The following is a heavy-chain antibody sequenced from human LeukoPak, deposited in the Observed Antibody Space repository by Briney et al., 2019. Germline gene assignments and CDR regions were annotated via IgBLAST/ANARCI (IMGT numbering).Heavy chain of an antibody. J-gene: IGHJ4*02. Sequence: PGRSLRLSCAASGFTFSSYGMHWVRQAPGKGLEWVAVIWYDGSNKYYADSVKGRFTISRDNSKNTLYLQMNSLRAEDTAVYYCARWGTPTVTLDYWGQGTLVTVSP. CDR2: IWYDGSNK. CDR3: ARWGTPTVTLDY. V-gene: IGHV3-33*01. D-gene: IGHD4-17*01. CDR1: GFTFSSYG.